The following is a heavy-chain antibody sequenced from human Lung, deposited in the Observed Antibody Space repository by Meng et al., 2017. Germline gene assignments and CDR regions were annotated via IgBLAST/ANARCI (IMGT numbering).Heavy chain of an antibody. CDR1: GGSFSDSY. CDR2: INHSGST. CDR3: ARGPTTMAHDFDY. J-gene: IGHJ4*02. V-gene: IGHV4-34*01. D-gene: IGHD4-11*01. Sequence: VQLQQWGAGRLRPSETQALTCVASGGSFSDSYWSWIRQHPGKGLEWIGEINHSGSTNYNPSLESRATISVDTSQNNLSLKLSSVTAADSAVYYCARGPTTMAHDFDYWGQGTLVTVSS.